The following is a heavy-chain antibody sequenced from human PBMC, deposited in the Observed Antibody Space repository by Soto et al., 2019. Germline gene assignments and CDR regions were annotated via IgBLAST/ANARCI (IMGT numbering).Heavy chain of an antibody. D-gene: IGHD3-16*01. Sequence: GGSLRLSCAGSGFTFSTYSMNWVRQAPGKGLEWVSSIGTSSSYIYYADSVKGRFTISRDNAKNTRYLQRNSLRSEETAVYFCVKDGPYYEVSGCCSPLPYYYYGLDVSGQGTTVTVSS. J-gene: IGHJ6*02. CDR2: IGTSSSYI. V-gene: IGHV3-21*01. CDR1: GFTFSTYS. CDR3: VKDGPYYEVSGCCSPLPYYYYGLDV.